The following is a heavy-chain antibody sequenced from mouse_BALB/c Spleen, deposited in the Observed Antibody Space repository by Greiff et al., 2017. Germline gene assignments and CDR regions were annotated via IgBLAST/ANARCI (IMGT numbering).Heavy chain of an antibody. V-gene: IGHV1-87*01. CDR1: GYTFTSYW. Sequence: QVHLKQSGAELARPGASVKLSCKASGYTFTSYWMQWVKQRPGQGLEWIGAIYPGDGDTRYTQKFKGKATLTADKSSSTAYMQLSSLASEDSAVYYCAREPYYFDYWGQGTTLTVSS. CDR3: AREPYYFDY. J-gene: IGHJ2*01. CDR2: IYPGDGDT.